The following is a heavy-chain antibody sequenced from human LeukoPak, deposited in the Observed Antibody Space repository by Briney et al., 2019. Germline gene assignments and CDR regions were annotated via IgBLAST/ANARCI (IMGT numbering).Heavy chain of an antibody. Sequence: GGSLRLSCAASGFTFSDYYMSWIRQAPGKGLEWVANIKQDGSEKYYVDSVKGRFTISRDNAKNSLYLQMNSLRAEDTAVYYCARVKGYGDPFDYWGQGTLVTVSS. CDR1: GFTFSDYY. D-gene: IGHD4-17*01. CDR3: ARVKGYGDPFDY. J-gene: IGHJ4*02. CDR2: IKQDGSEK. V-gene: IGHV3-7*01.